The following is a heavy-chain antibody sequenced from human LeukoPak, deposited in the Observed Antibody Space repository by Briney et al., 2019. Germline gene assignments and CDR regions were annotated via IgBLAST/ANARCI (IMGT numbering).Heavy chain of an antibody. CDR1: GFTFSSYE. D-gene: IGHD3-22*01. CDR3: ASDGSGYSAFNY. V-gene: IGHV3-48*03. J-gene: IGHJ4*02. Sequence: PGGTLRLSCAASGFTFSSYEMNWVRQAPGKGLEWVSSISGSQSQMNYADSVKGRFTISRDNAKNSLYLQMNSLRVEDTAVYFCASDGSGYSAFNYWGQGTLVTVSS. CDR2: ISGSQSQM.